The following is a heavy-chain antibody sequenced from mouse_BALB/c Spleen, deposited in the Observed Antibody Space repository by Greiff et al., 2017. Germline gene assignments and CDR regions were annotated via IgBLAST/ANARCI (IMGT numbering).Heavy chain of an antibody. CDR2: IDPANGNT. J-gene: IGHJ2*01. CDR1: GFHFKDTC. Sequence: VQLQQSGAELVKPGASVKLSCTASGFHFKDTCMHGVTQRPEQGLEWIGRIDPANGNTKYDPKFQGKATITADTSANTAYLQLSSLTSEVTAVYYCARGGRGFDYWGQGTTLTVSS. CDR3: ARGGRGFDY. V-gene: IGHV14-3*02.